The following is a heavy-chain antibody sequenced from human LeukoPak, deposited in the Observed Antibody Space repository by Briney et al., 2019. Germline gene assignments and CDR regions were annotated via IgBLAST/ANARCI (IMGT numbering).Heavy chain of an antibody. Sequence: ASVKVSCKASGYTFTGYYMHWVRQAPGQGLEWMGWINPNSGSTNYAQKFQGRVTMTRDTSISTSYMELSRLRSDDTAVYYCARKMGTGTTLAYYYYYMDVWGKGTTVTVSS. CDR2: INPNSGST. J-gene: IGHJ6*03. V-gene: IGHV1-2*02. D-gene: IGHD1-7*01. CDR3: ARKMGTGTTLAYYYYYMDV. CDR1: GYTFTGYY.